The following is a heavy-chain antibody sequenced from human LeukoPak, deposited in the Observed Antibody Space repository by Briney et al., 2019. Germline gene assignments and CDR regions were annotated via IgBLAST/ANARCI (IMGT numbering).Heavy chain of an antibody. J-gene: IGHJ4*02. D-gene: IGHD3-22*01. V-gene: IGHV1-2*02. CDR1: GYTFTGQY. Sequence: ASVKVSCKASGYTFTGQYIHWARQAPEQGPESMGWINPNSGGTNYAQKFQGRVTMTRDTSISTAYMEVSSLRSDDTAVYYCARSYSYDSSGHYGAKWGQGTLVTVSS. CDR2: INPNSGGT. CDR3: ARSYSYDSSGHYGAK.